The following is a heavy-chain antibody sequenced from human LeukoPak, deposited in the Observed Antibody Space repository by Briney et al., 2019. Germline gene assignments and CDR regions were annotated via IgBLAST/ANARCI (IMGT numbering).Heavy chain of an antibody. CDR1: GFTFSSYG. D-gene: IGHD4-17*01. V-gene: IGHV3-33*08. CDR3: ARDRNGNYGRWGFDY. CDR2: IWYDGSNK. Sequence: PGRSLTLSCAASGFTFSSYGMHWVRQAPGKGLEWVAVIWYDGSNKYYADSVKGRFTISRDNSKNTLYLQMNSLRAEDTAVYYCARDRNGNYGRWGFDYWGQGTLVTVSS. J-gene: IGHJ4*02.